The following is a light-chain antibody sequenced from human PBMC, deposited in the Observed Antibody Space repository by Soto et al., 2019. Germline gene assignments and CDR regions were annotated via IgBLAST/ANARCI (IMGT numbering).Light chain of an antibody. Sequence: QSVLTQPPSASGTPGQRVIISCSGSSSNIGSNYVYWYQHLPGTAPKLLIYRNNQRPSGVPDRFSGSSSGTSASLAISGLRSEDEADYYCAAWDDSLSGWVFGGGTKLTVL. CDR1: SSNIGSNY. J-gene: IGLJ3*02. CDR3: AAWDDSLSGWV. V-gene: IGLV1-47*01. CDR2: RNN.